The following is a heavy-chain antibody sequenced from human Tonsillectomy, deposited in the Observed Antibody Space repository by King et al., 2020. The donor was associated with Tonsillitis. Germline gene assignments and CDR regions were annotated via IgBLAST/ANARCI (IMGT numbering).Heavy chain of an antibody. CDR2: INPNSGDT. CDR3: AKYGWFAFDI. Sequence: QLVQSGAEVKKPGASVKVSCKASGYTFTGYYMHWVRQAPGQGLEWMGWINPNSGDTNYAQKFQGRVTMTRDTSISTDYMELSRLRSDDTSVYYCAKYGWFAFDIWGQGTMVTVSS. CDR1: GYTFTGYY. V-gene: IGHV1-2*02. J-gene: IGHJ3*02. D-gene: IGHD6-19*01.